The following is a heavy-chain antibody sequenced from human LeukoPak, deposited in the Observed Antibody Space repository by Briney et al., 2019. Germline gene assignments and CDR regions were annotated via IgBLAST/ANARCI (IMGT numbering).Heavy chain of an antibody. V-gene: IGHV1-2*02. CDR1: GYTFTGYY. CDR3: ARAILTSCLPGGC. CDR2: INPNSGGT. Sequence: ASVKVSCKASGYTFTGYYLHWVRQAPGQGLEWMGWINPNSGGTNYAQKFRGRVTMTRDTPTSTAYMELSSLRSDDTAVYYCARAILTSCLPGGCWGQGTLVTVSS. J-gene: IGHJ4*02. D-gene: IGHD2-2*01.